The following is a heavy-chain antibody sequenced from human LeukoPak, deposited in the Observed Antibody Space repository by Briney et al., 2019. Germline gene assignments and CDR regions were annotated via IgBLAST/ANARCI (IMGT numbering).Heavy chain of an antibody. CDR2: VWDNGLNK. CDR3: VKEPAPYSLGDA. V-gene: IGHV3-33*06. D-gene: IGHD5-18*01. Sequence: GRSLRLSCAASGFTFSSYGMHWVRQAPGKGLEWVTVVWDNGLNKFYADSVKGRFTISRDNSKYTLSLHMNSLRAEDTAVYYCVKEPAPYSLGDAWGKGTTVTVSS. J-gene: IGHJ6*04. CDR1: GFTFSSYG.